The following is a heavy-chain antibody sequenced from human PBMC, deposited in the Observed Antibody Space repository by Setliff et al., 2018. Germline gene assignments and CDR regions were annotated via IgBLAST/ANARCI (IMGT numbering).Heavy chain of an antibody. CDR3: AHIACGDNSPRHDY. CDR2: IYWNAEK. J-gene: IGHJ4*02. D-gene: IGHD2-21*01. V-gene: IGHV2-5*01. CDR1: GFSLSTSLVG. Sequence: SGPTLVNPTQTLTLTCTFSGFSLSTSLVGVGWIRQPPGKALEWLALIYWNAEKRYRPSLKSRPTITKDTSKNQVVLTLTNMDPVDTATYFCAHIACGDNSPRHDYWGQGTLVTVSS.